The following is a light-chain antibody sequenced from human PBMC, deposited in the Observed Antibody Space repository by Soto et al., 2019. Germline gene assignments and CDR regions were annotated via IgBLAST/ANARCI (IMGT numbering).Light chain of an antibody. CDR1: QSVLYNSNNKNH. V-gene: IGKV4-1*01. J-gene: IGKJ2*01. Sequence: DFVMTQAPDSLAVSLGERATINCKSSQSVLYNSNNKNHLGWFQQKPGHPPKLLIYGASFRPSGVPDRFSGSGSGKDCTLTISSLQAEDVAVYYCQQYYSIPFTFGQGTKLEI. CDR3: QQYYSIPFT. CDR2: GAS.